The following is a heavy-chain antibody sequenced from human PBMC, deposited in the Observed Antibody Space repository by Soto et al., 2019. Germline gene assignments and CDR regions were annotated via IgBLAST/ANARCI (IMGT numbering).Heavy chain of an antibody. CDR1: GGSFSGYY. V-gene: IGHV4-34*01. CDR3: ARGRDYIWGSYRYTGTNFDY. CDR2: INHSGST. Sequence: TLSLTCAVYGGSFSGYYWSWIRQPPGKGLEWIGEINHSGSTNYNPSLKSRVTISVDTSKNQFSLKLSSVTAADTAVYYCARGRDYIWGSYRYTGTNFDYWGQGTLVTVS. J-gene: IGHJ4*02. D-gene: IGHD3-16*02.